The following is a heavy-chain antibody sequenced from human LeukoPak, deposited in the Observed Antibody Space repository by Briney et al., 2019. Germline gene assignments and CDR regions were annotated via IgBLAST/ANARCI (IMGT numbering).Heavy chain of an antibody. CDR3: ARWVGATWAFDI. D-gene: IGHD1-26*01. CDR1: GFTFSTSA. J-gene: IGHJ3*02. Sequence: TSVKVSCKASGFTFSTSAVQWVRQARGQRLEWIGWIVVGSGDTNYAQKFQERVTITRDMSTSTVYMELSSLRSEDTAVYYCARWVGATWAFDIWGQGTMVTVSS. CDR2: IVVGSGDT. V-gene: IGHV1-58*01.